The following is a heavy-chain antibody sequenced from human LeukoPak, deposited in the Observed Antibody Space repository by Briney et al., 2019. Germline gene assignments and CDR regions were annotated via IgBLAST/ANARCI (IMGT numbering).Heavy chain of an antibody. D-gene: IGHD4-23*01. J-gene: IGHJ4*02. CDR1: GGSISSTIYY. CDR2: IYYSGST. Sequence: SETLSLTCTVSGGSISSTIYYWGWIRQPPGKGLEWLGSIYYSGSTYYNPSLKSPVTMSVDTSQNQLSLKLSSVTAADTAVYFCAREGYGGNYGFDYWGQGILVTVSS. V-gene: IGHV4-39*02. CDR3: AREGYGGNYGFDY.